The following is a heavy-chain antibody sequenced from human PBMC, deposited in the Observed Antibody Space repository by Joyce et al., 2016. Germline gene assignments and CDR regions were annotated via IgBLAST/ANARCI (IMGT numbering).Heavy chain of an antibody. D-gene: IGHD3-16*02. CDR2: IYHRWTT. Sequence: QVQLQESGPGLVKPSQTLSLTCTVPNGSISSSIHYWSWIRQHPGKGLEWIGYIYHRWTTSYNPSLKSRVTISVDASKNHFSLKLRSVTVADTGVYYCARGYTLSTLWFDPWGQGTLVTVSS. CDR1: NGSISSSIHY. J-gene: IGHJ5*02. CDR3: ARGYTLSTLWFDP. V-gene: IGHV4-31*03.